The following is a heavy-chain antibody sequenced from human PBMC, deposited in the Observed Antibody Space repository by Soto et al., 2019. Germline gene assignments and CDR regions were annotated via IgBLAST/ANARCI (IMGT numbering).Heavy chain of an antibody. J-gene: IGHJ3*01. Sequence: GGSLRLSCEASGFTFSGYGMHWVRQAPGKGLEWVGVIWSDGSNKYYADSVKGRFTISRDNSKNTLYMQMNSLRAEDTAVYYCARDPGSSDYNLDHLDGWGQGTMATVSS. V-gene: IGHV3-33*03. CDR2: IWSDGSNK. CDR1: GFTFSGYG. CDR3: ARDPGSSDYNLDHLDG. D-gene: IGHD6-25*01.